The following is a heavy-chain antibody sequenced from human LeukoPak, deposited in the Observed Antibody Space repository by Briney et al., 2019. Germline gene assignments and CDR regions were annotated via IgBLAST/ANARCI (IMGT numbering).Heavy chain of an antibody. CDR3: ARKAGYIAAAPPDY. V-gene: IGHV1-69*04. Sequence: ASVKVSCKASGGTFSSYAISWVRQAPGQGLEWMGRIIPILGIANYAQKFQGRVTMTRDTSISTAYMELSRLRSDDTAVYYCARKAGYIAAAPPDYWGQGTLVTVSS. CDR1: GGTFSSYA. CDR2: IIPILGIA. J-gene: IGHJ4*02. D-gene: IGHD6-13*01.